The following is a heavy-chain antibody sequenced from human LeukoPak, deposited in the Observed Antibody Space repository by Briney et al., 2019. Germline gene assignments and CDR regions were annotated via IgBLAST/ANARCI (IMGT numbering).Heavy chain of an antibody. CDR2: IYYSGST. CDR1: GNSISSGDNY. Sequence: PSETLSLTCTVSGNSISSGDNYWSWIRQPPGKGLEWIGYIYYSGSTNYNPSLKSRVTISVDTSKNQLSLKLSSVTAADTAVYYCARLKYYYDSSGYRAEYFQHWGQGTLVTASS. CDR3: ARLKYYYDSSGYRAEYFQH. D-gene: IGHD3-22*01. J-gene: IGHJ1*01. V-gene: IGHV4-61*08.